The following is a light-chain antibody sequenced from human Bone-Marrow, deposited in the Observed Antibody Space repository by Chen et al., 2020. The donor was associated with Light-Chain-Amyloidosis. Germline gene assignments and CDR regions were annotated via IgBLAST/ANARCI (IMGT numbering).Light chain of an antibody. Sequence: QSALTQPASVSGSPGQSITISCTGTSSDVGGDNHVSWYQQHPDKAPKLMIYEVTNRPSWVPDRFSGYKSDNTASLTISVLQTEEEADYFCSSYTITNTLVFGSGTRVTVL. CDR1: SSDVGGDNH. CDR3: SSYTITNTLV. CDR2: EVT. V-gene: IGLV2-14*01. J-gene: IGLJ1*01.